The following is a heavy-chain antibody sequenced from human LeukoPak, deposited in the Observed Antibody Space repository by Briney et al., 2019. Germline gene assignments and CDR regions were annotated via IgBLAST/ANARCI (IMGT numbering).Heavy chain of an antibody. Sequence: SQTLSLTCAISGDSVSSKSAAWNWIRQSPSRGLEWLGRTYYRSKWSNDYAVSVKSRITVNPDTSKNQFSLQLNSVTPEDTAVYYCARSVDIVATVLSNAFDIWGQGTVVTVSS. CDR3: ARSVDIVATVLSNAFDI. J-gene: IGHJ3*02. CDR2: TYYRSKWSN. CDR1: GDSVSSKSAA. V-gene: IGHV6-1*01. D-gene: IGHD5-12*01.